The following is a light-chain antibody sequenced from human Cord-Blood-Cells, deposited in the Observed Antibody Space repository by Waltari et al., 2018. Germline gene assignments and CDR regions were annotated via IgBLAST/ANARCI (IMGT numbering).Light chain of an antibody. Sequence: QSALTQPASVSGSPGQAITISCTGTSTYAGGYNYVSRYQQHPGKAPKLMIYDVSKRPSGVSNRFSGSKSGNTASLTISGLQAEDEADYYCSSYTSSSTLVFGGGTKLTVL. CDR2: DVS. J-gene: IGLJ2*01. CDR3: SSYTSSSTLV. CDR1: STYAGGYNY. V-gene: IGLV2-14*01.